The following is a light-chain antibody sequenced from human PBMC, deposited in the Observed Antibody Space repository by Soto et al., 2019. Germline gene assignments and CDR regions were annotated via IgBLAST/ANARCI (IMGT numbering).Light chain of an antibody. J-gene: IGKJ1*01. V-gene: IGKV3-11*01. CDR1: QSVSSS. CDR2: SGY. CDR3: QQRYSWLRV. Sequence: FVVTPSPDTLSLSPVETATLSCRASQSVSSSVAWYQHKPGQSPRLVVYSGYKRSPGIPARFSGSGSGTDFTLTISSLESDDFAIYYCQQRYSWLRVFGPGNKVDIK.